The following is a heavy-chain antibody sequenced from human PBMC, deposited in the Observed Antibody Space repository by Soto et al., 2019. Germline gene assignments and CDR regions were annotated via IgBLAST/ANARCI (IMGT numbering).Heavy chain of an antibody. CDR1: GFTFSSDA. Sequence: GGSLRLSCAASGFTFSSDAMSWVRQAPGKGLEWVSAISGSGGSTYYADSVKGRFTISRDNSKNTLYLQMNSLRAEDTAVYYCAKDPRDIVVVPAANNWFDPWGQGTLVTVSS. CDR3: AKDPRDIVVVPAANNWFDP. CDR2: ISGSGGST. D-gene: IGHD2-2*01. V-gene: IGHV3-23*01. J-gene: IGHJ5*02.